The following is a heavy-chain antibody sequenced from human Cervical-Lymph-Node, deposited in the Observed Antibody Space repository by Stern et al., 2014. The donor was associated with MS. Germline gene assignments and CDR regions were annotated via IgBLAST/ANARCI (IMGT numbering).Heavy chain of an antibody. CDR3: TRGLGGLYYFDD. J-gene: IGHJ4*02. CDR1: GYTVTRYY. V-gene: IGHV1-46*03. CDR2: IYPSAGTT. D-gene: IGHD3/OR15-3a*01. Sequence: VQLEESGAEVKKPGASVKVSCKTSGYTVTRYYIHWVRQAPGLGLEWMGIIYPSAGTTSYAQKLQGRVTMTSDTSTSTVYMELSSLRSEDTAVYYCTRGLGGLYYFDDWGQGTPVTVSS.